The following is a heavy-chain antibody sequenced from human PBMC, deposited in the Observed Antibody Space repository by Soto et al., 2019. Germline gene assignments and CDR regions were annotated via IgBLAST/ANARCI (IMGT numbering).Heavy chain of an antibody. J-gene: IGHJ6*02. CDR2: INHSRST. V-gene: IGHV4-34*01. CDR1: GGSFSGYY. Sequence: PSETLSLTCAVYGGSFSGYYWSWIRQPPGKGLEWIGEINHSRSTNYNPSLKSRVTISVDTSKNQFSLKLSSVTAADTAVYYCARAPIAVAGTGYYYYGMDVWGQGTTVTVSS. CDR3: ARAPIAVAGTGYYYYGMDV. D-gene: IGHD6-19*01.